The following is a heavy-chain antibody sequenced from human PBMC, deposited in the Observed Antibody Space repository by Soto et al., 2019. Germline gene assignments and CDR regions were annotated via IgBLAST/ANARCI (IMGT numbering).Heavy chain of an antibody. D-gene: IGHD3-22*01. Sequence: EVQLVESGGGLVQPGGSLRLSCAASGFTFGPYWMHWVRQVPGKGLVWLSRINSDGSSTNYADSVKGRFTISRDNAKSTLALPMHRLRGEDKALYYCASGGSGYYNYWGQGTLVTVSS. V-gene: IGHV3-74*01. CDR3: ASGGSGYYNY. J-gene: IGHJ4*02. CDR1: GFTFGPYW. CDR2: INSDGSST.